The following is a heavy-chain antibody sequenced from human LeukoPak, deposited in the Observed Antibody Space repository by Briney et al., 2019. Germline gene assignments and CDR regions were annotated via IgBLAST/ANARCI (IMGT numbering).Heavy chain of an antibody. D-gene: IGHD5-12*01. Sequence: GGSLRLSCAASGFTFSNYEMSWVRQAPGKGLEWVSYISSSDVIYYADSVKGRFTISRDNAKNSLYLQMNSLRAEDTAVYYCARYRGYADYFDYWGQGTLVTVSS. V-gene: IGHV3-48*03. CDR1: GFTFSNYE. J-gene: IGHJ4*02. CDR3: ARYRGYADYFDY. CDR2: ISSSDVI.